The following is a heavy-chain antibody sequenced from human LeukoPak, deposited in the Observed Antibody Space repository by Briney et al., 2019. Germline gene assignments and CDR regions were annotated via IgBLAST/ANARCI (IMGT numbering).Heavy chain of an antibody. V-gene: IGHV3-23*01. CDR3: AKIATIARGMDV. D-gene: IGHD4/OR15-4a*01. J-gene: IGHJ6*02. CDR1: GFTFSSYW. Sequence: PGGSLRLSCAASGFTFSSYWMSWVRQAPGKGLEWVSSISGDGGVTYYADSVQGRFTISRDNSKNTLYLQMKSLRDEDTAAYYCAKIATIARGMDVWGQGTTVTVSS. CDR2: ISGDGGVT.